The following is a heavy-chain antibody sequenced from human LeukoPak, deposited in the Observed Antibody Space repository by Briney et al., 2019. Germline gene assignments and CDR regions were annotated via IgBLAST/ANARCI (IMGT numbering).Heavy chain of an antibody. CDR3: ARHTHIAVAGTYY. CDR2: IDPSDSYT. D-gene: IGHD6-19*01. CDR1: GHSFTSYW. Sequence: PGESLRISCKGSGHSFTSYWISWVXQMPGXGLEWMXRIDPSDSYTNYSPSFQGHVTISADKSISTAYLQWSSLKASDTAMYYCARHTHIAVAGTYYWGQGTLVTVSS. J-gene: IGHJ4*02. V-gene: IGHV5-10-1*01.